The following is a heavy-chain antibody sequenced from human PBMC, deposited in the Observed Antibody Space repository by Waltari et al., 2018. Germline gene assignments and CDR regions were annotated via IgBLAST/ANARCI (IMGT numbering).Heavy chain of an antibody. Sequence: QVQLVQSGAEVKKPGASVKVSCKASGYPFTGYYMPLVRQAPGQGLEWMGRINPNSGGTNYAQKFQGRVTMTRDTSISTAYMELSRLRSDDTAVYYCARDLTEYSSSSFGMDVWGQGTTVTVSS. CDR1: GYPFTGYY. J-gene: IGHJ6*02. CDR3: ARDLTEYSSSSFGMDV. V-gene: IGHV1-2*06. CDR2: INPNSGGT. D-gene: IGHD6-6*01.